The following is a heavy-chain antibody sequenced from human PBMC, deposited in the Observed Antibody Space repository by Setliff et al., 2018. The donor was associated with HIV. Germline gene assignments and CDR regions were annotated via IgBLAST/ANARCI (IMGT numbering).Heavy chain of an antibody. CDR3: ATSSRIYYYSYMDV. Sequence: ASVKVSCKASGYSFINHAIHWVRQAPGHRLEWMGRITGGDGNTKYSQEFQGRVTITRDTSASTAYMELRSLRSEDMAVYYCATSSRIYYYSYMDVWGKGTTVTVSS. CDR2: ITGGDGNT. D-gene: IGHD2-2*01. CDR1: GYSFINHA. J-gene: IGHJ6*03. V-gene: IGHV1-3*03.